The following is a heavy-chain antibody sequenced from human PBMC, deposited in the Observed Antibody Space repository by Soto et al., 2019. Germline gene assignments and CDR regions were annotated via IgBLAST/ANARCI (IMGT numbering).Heavy chain of an antibody. D-gene: IGHD4-4*01. J-gene: IGHJ4*02. V-gene: IGHV1-69*12. Sequence: QVQLVQSGAEVKKPGSSVKVSCKASGGTFSSYAISWVRQAPGQGLEWMGGIIPIFGTADYAQKFRGRVTITADESTSTAYMELSSLRSADTAVYYCARDGGVYDYSPFDYWGQGTLVTVSS. CDR3: ARDGGVYDYSPFDY. CDR2: IIPIFGTA. CDR1: GGTFSSYA.